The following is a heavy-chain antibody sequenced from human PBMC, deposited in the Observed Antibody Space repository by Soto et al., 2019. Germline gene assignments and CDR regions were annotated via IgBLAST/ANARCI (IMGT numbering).Heavy chain of an antibody. D-gene: IGHD6-13*01. V-gene: IGHV5-51*03. CDR3: ANVYKAASGGPDY. Sequence: EVQLVQSGAEVKKPGESLSISCKASGYSFTGYWIGWVRQMPGQDLEWMGLIYPRDADTRYSPSFQGKVTISADKSISTAYLQWSSLKASYTAISYCANVYKAASGGPDYWGQGTLVTVSS. CDR2: IYPRDADT. CDR1: GYSFTGYW. J-gene: IGHJ4*02.